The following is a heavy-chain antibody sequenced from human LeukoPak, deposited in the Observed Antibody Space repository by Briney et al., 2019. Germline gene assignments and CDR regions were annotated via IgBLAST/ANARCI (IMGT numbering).Heavy chain of an antibody. CDR3: AKPKGKSSGYYFAFDY. J-gene: IGHJ4*02. Sequence: GGSLRLSCVASAFDFSKSDIYWVRQAPGKGLEWVAFIRYAVKGRFTISRDNSKNTLYLQMNSLRAEDTAVYYCAKPKGKSSGYYFAFDYWGQGTLVTVSS. CDR1: AFDFSKSD. V-gene: IGHV3-30*02. D-gene: IGHD3-22*01. CDR2: IRYA.